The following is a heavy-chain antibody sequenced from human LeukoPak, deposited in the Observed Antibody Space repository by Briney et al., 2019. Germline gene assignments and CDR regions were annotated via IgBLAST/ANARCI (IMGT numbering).Heavy chain of an antibody. CDR2: INHSGST. J-gene: IGHJ6*03. CDR1: GGSFSGYY. CDR3: ARGGYSYGLLRSIQVSLDYYMDV. Sequence: SETLSLTCAVYGGSFSGYYWSWIRRPPGKGLESIGEINHSGSTNYNPSLKSRVTISVDTSKNQFSLKLSSVTAADTAVYYCARGGYSYGLLRSIQVSLDYYMDVWGKGTTVTVSS. D-gene: IGHD5-18*01. V-gene: IGHV4-34*01.